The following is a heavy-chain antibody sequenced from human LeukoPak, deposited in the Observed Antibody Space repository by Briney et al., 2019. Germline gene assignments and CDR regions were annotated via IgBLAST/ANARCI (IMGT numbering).Heavy chain of an antibody. J-gene: IGHJ6*02. CDR1: GYTFTSYD. V-gene: IGHV1-8*01. Sequence: GASVKVSCKASGYTFTSYDINWVRQATGQGLEWMGWMNPNCGNTGYAQKFQGRVTMTRNTSISTAYMELSSLRSEDTAVYYCARGHQAEYCGGDCWSYYYYGMDVWGQGTTVTVSS. CDR2: MNPNCGNT. CDR3: ARGHQAEYCGGDCWSYYYYGMDV. D-gene: IGHD2-21*02.